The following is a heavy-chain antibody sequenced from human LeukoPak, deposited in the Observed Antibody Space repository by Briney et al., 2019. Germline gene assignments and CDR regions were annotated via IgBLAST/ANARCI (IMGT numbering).Heavy chain of an antibody. Sequence: PGGSLRLSCAASGFTFDDYAMHWVRQAPGKGLEWVSLISWDGGSTYYADSVKGRFTISRDNSKNSLYLQMNSLRAEDTALYYCARDLSGVAGYTYGRGIDYWGQGTLVTVSS. D-gene: IGHD5-18*01. CDR1: GFTFDDYA. CDR3: ARDLSGVAGYTYGRGIDY. V-gene: IGHV3-43D*03. CDR2: ISWDGGST. J-gene: IGHJ4*02.